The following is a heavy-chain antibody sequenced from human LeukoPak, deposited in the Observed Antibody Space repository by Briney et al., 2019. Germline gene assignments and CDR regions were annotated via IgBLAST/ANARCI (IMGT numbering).Heavy chain of an antibody. D-gene: IGHD1-26*01. CDR3: ARRIVGATNWFDP. CDR2: IYSGGST. V-gene: IGHV3-66*04. CDR1: GFTVSSNY. J-gene: IGHJ5*02. Sequence: GGSLRLSCAASGFTVSSNYMSWVRQAPGKGLEWVSVIYSGGSTYYADFVKGRFTISRDNSKNTLYLQMNSLRAEDTAVYYCARRIVGATNWFDPWGQGTLVTVSS.